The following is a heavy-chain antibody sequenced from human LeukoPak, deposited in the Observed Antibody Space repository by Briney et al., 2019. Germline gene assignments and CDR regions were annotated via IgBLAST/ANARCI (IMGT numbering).Heavy chain of an antibody. Sequence: PGGSLRLSCAASGFTFSNCGLNWVRQAPGKGLEWVSFISGNGETTYYADSVKGRFTISRDNSKNTLFLQMNSLRAEDTAVYYCAKEPIYYYGSGSYYNNYFDYWGQGTLVTVSS. CDR3: AKEPIYYYGSGSYYNNYFDY. CDR1: GFTFSNCG. CDR2: ISGNGETT. D-gene: IGHD3-10*01. J-gene: IGHJ4*02. V-gene: IGHV3-23*01.